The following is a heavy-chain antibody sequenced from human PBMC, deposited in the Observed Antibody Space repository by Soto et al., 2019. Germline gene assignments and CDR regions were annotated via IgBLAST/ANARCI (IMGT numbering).Heavy chain of an antibody. CDR3: ARALVGASLVGGRYYGMDV. CDR1: GAPFSSLP. Sequence: QVQLVQSGAEVKKPGSSVKVSCKASGAPFSSLPFGGVGQAPGQGFGGMGGIIPIFGTANYAQKFQGRVTITADESTSTAYMELSSLRSEDTAVYYCARALVGASLVGGRYYGMDVWGQGTTVTVSS. J-gene: IGHJ6*02. D-gene: IGHD1-26*01. CDR2: IIPIFGTA. V-gene: IGHV1-69*01.